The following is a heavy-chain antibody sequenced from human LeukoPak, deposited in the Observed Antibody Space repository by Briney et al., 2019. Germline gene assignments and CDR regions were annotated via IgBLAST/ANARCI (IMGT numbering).Heavy chain of an antibody. CDR2: IKQDGSEM. CDR3: ARDETRYFDWSVRYYYYMDV. D-gene: IGHD3-9*01. J-gene: IGHJ6*03. CDR1: GFTFSSYW. V-gene: IGHV3-7*01. Sequence: GGSLRLSCAASGFTFSSYWMSWVRQAPGKGLEWVANIKQDGSEMYYVDSVKGRFTISRDNAKNSLYLQMNSLRVEDTAVYYCARDETRYFDWSVRYYYYMDVWGKGTTVTISS.